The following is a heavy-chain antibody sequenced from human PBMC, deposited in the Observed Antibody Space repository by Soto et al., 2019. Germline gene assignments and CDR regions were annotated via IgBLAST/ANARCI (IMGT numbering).Heavy chain of an antibody. CDR1: GFTFNYYG. V-gene: IGHV3-33*01. CDR3: ARDGSSTHLYYGLDI. J-gene: IGHJ6*02. Sequence: QVQLVESGGGVVQPGGSLRLSCVASGFTFNYYGIHWVRQAPGKGLEWVAVIWYEGTKKDYVDSVQGRFTVSRDNSRNTGHLKMNSVSADDTAIYYCARDGSSTHLYYGLDIWGQGTLVAVSS. D-gene: IGHD1-26*01. CDR2: IWYEGTKK.